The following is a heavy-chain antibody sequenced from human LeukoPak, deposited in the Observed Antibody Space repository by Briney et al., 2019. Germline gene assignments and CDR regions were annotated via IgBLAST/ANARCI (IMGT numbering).Heavy chain of an antibody. CDR2: IIPIFGTA. Sequence: SVKVSCKASGGTFSSYAISWVRQAPGQGLEWMGGIIPIFGTANYAQKLQGRVTMTTDTSTSTAYMELRSLRSDDTAVYYCARDNPLEGYCSGGSCYHPEYFQHWGQGTLVTVSS. CDR3: ARDNPLEGYCSGGSCYHPEYFQH. CDR1: GGTFSSYA. V-gene: IGHV1-69*05. J-gene: IGHJ1*01. D-gene: IGHD2-15*01.